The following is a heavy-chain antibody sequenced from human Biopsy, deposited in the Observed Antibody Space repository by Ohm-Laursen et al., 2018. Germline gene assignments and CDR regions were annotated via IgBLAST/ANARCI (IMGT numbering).Heavy chain of an antibody. V-gene: IGHV1-69*06. CDR1: GYSLSTFG. CDR2: INPMFGTA. CDR3: ARSFGVVINFEHNWFDP. Sequence: SVKVSCKASGYSLSTFGLNWVRQAPGQGLEWMGGINPMFGTAKYAQRFQGRVTITADKSTSTADMELSSLRSDDTAVYYCARSFGVVINFEHNWFDPWGQGTLVTVSS. J-gene: IGHJ5*02. D-gene: IGHD3-3*01.